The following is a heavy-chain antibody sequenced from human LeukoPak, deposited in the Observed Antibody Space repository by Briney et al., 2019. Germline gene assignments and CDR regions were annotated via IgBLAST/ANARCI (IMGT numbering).Heavy chain of an antibody. CDR2: SNHSGST. CDR3: ARYDPTDCSGGSCYRYFDY. CDR1: GRSFSGYY. Sequence: SETLSLTCAVYGRSFSGYYWRWIRQPPGKGLGWSGESNHSGSTNYNPSLKSRVTRSVDTSKNQFSLKLRSVTAAATAVYYCARYDPTDCSGGSCYRYFDYWGQGTLVTVSS. D-gene: IGHD2-15*01. J-gene: IGHJ4*02. V-gene: IGHV4-34*01.